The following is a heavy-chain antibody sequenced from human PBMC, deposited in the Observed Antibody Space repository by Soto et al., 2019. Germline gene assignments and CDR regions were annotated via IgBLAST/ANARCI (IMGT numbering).Heavy chain of an antibody. CDR1: GFTFSSYS. V-gene: IGHV3-48*01. D-gene: IGHD6-19*01. CDR3: ARSSSGCADHFNS. Sequence: EVQLVESGGGLVQPGGSLRLSCTAAGFTFSSYSMNWVRQAPGKGLEWVSYITSSSSPIYYADSVKGPFTISRDNAKDLLSLQMNNLKTEDTAFYYFARSSSGCADHFNSWGQGTLVTVSS. CDR2: ITSSSSPI. J-gene: IGHJ4*02.